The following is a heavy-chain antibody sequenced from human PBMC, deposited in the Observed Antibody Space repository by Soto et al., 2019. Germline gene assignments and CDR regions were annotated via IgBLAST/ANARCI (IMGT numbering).Heavy chain of an antibody. D-gene: IGHD7-27*01. CDR3: ATLRDWGMRY. CDR1: GYNFSNYW. J-gene: IGHJ4*02. V-gene: IGHV5-51*03. Sequence: EVQLVQSGAEVKKSGESLKISCKGSGYNFSNYWIAWLRQMPGKGLEWMGIIYPADSDTRYSPSFQGQVSISADKSLSTAYLQWSSLKASDTAMYYCATLRDWGMRYWGQGTLVTVSS. CDR2: IYPADSDT.